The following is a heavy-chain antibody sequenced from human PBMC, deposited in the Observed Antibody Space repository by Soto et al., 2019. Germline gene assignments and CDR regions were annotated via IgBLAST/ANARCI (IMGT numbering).Heavy chain of an antibody. D-gene: IGHD3-3*01. Sequence: QLQLQESGPGLVKPSETLSLTCTVSGGSISSSSYYWGWIRQPPGKGLEWIGSIYYSGSTYYNPSLKSRVTISVDTSKNQFSRKLSSVTAADTAVYYCARLMGEISSRDITIFGVVIYYFDYWGQGTLVTVSS. J-gene: IGHJ4*02. V-gene: IGHV4-39*01. CDR3: ARLMGEISSRDITIFGVVIYYFDY. CDR2: IYYSGST. CDR1: GGSISSSSYY.